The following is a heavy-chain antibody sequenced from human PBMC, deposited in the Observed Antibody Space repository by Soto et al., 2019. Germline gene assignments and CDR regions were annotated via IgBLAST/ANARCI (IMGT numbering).Heavy chain of an antibody. V-gene: IGHV1-69*01. CDR2: IIPIFRTA. CDR3: ARANITMIVGVITGYYYYGMGV. J-gene: IGHJ6*04. Sequence: HVQLVQSGAEVKKPRSSVKVSCKASGGTFSRYAISWVRQAPGQGLEWMGGIIPIFRTANYAQKFQGRVTITADESTSTVYMELSRLRCEDTAVYYWARANITMIVGVITGYYYYGMGVSCEGTTVTVSS. CDR1: GGTFSRYA. D-gene: IGHD3-22*01.